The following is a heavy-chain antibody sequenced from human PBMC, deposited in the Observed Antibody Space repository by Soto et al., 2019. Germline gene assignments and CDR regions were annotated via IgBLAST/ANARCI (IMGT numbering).Heavy chain of an antibody. V-gene: IGHV3-7*03. CDR1: GFTFSTYW. CDR2: IKEDGTDK. Sequence: GSLRLSCVASGFTFSTYWMTWARQAPGKGLEWVANIKEDGTDKYYVDSVKGRFTISRDNAKNSLYLQMNSLRAEDTAVYYCARARTRGYWCPGILVTGSS. J-gene: IGHJ4*02. CDR3: ARARTRGY.